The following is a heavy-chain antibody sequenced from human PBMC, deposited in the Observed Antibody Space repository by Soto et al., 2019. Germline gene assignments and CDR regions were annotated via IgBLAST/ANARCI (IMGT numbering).Heavy chain of an antibody. CDR1: VGSFSGYY. Sequence: SETLSLTCAFYVGSFSGYYWSCIRHPPGKWLEWIGEINHSGSTNYNPSLKSRVTISVDTSKNQFSLKLSSVTAADTAVYYCARADMVRGFECWGQGTLVRVSS. CDR3: ARADMVRGFEC. J-gene: IGHJ4*02. D-gene: IGHD3-10*01. V-gene: IGHV4-34*01. CDR2: INHSGST.